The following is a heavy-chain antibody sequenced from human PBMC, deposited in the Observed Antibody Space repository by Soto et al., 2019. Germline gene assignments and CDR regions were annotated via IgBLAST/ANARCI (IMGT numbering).Heavy chain of an antibody. J-gene: IGHJ6*02. CDR2: ISYDGSNR. D-gene: IGHD5-12*01. Sequence: QVQLVESGGGVVQPGRSLRLSCAGSGFTFSSYALHWVRQAPGKGLGWVAVISYDGSNRYYEDSVKGRFPISRDNSKNTLYLQMNSLRAEDTAVYYCARDYYRFNSGYGFSMDVWGQGTTVTVSS. V-gene: IGHV3-30-3*01. CDR1: GFTFSSYA. CDR3: ARDYYRFNSGYGFSMDV.